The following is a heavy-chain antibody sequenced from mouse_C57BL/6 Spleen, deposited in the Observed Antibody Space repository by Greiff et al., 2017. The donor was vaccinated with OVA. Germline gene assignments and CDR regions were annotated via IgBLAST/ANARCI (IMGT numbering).Heavy chain of an antibody. D-gene: IGHD1-1*02. Sequence: VKLVESGPGLVAPSQSLSITCTVSGFSLTSYGVDWVRQPPGKGLEWLGVIWGGGSTNYNSAPMSRLSISKDNTKSQIFLKMNRLQTDDTAMNDCAKHEGYCGGSYAMDYWGQGTSVTVSA. V-gene: IGHV2-9*01. CDR2: IWGGGST. CDR3: AKHEGYCGGSYAMDY. J-gene: IGHJ4*01. CDR1: GFSLTSYG.